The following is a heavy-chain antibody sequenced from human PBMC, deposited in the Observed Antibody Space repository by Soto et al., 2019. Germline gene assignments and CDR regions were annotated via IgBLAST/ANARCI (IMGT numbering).Heavy chain of an antibody. J-gene: IGHJ4*02. V-gene: IGHV1-46*04. CDR2: INPTGGST. Sequence: QVQLVQSGAEVKKPGASVKVSCKASGYTFINYYIHWVRQAPGHGLELMAIINPTGGSTNYAQKLHGRLTLTMDTSTTTVYMELSSLTSGDTAIYFCARHLAAGDVWGQATLVTVSS. CDR3: ARHLAAGDV. CDR1: GYTFINYY. D-gene: IGHD2-8*02.